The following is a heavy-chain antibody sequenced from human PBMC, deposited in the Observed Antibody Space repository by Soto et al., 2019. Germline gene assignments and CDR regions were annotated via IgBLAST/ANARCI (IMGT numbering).Heavy chain of an antibody. CDR3: ARGGSYPLDY. V-gene: IGHV6-1*01. CDR2: TYYRSKCYI. CDR1: GDSVSSNRAA. J-gene: IGHJ4*02. D-gene: IGHD1-26*01. Sequence: QVQLQQSGPGLVKPSQTLSLTCAISGDSVSSNRAAWNWIRQSPSRGLEWLGRTYYRSKCYIHYEVSVGSGITTNPDTTKNQFSLLLSSVTPEATAVYYCARGGSYPLDYWGQGTLVTVSS.